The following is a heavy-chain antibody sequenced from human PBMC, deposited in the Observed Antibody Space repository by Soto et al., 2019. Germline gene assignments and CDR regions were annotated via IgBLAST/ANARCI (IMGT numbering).Heavy chain of an antibody. CDR1: GFTFGSYA. J-gene: IGHJ6*03. CDR3: AKALRPSLNFFDYLDV. D-gene: IGHD2-2*01. V-gene: IGHV3-23*01. CDR2: LGGNGFTT. Sequence: EVQLLESGGGLVQPGGSLRLSCVVSGFTFGSYAMSWVRQAPEKGPEWVAILGGNGFTTYYADSVKGRFTISGDNSKSTLFLQMNSLRADDAGVSDCAKALRPSLNFFDYLDVWGRGTSVTVSS.